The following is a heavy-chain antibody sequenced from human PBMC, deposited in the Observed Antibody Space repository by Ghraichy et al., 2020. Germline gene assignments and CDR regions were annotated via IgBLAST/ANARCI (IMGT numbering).Heavy chain of an antibody. CDR1: GGSISSYY. CDR3: AREPPDKPIWFDP. J-gene: IGHJ5*02. D-gene: IGHD5-18*01. V-gene: IGHV4-59*13. CDR2: IYYSGST. Sequence: SETLSLTCTVSGGSISSYYWSWIRQPPGKGLEWIGYIYYSGSTNYNPSLKSRVTISVDTSKNQFSLKLSSVTAADTAVYYCAREPPDKPIWFDPWGQGTLVTVSS.